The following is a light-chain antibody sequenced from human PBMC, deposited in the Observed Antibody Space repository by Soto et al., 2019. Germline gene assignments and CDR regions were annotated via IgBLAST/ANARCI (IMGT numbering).Light chain of an antibody. J-gene: IGKJ1*01. CDR1: QTISSW. CDR3: QHYNSYSEA. V-gene: IGKV1-5*03. Sequence: DIQMTQSPSTLSGSVGDRVTITCRASQTISSWLAWYQQKPGKAPKLLIYKASTLKSGVPSRFSGSGSGTEFTITISSLQPDDFATYYCQHYNSYSEAFCQGTNVELK. CDR2: KAS.